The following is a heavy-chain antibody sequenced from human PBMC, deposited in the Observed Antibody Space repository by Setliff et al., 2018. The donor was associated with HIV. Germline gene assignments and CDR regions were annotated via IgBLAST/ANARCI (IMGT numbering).Heavy chain of an antibody. J-gene: IGHJ4*02. CDR2: IKYDGSEK. Sequence: GGSLRLSCAASGFTFSSYWMSWVRQAPGKGLEWVANIKYDGSEKYYVGSVKGRFTISRDNSKNSLYLQMNSLRAEDTALYYCAKSNDYYYAFDYWGQGTLVTVSS. CDR1: GFTFSSYW. D-gene: IGHD3-22*01. CDR3: AKSNDYYYAFDY. V-gene: IGHV3-7*03.